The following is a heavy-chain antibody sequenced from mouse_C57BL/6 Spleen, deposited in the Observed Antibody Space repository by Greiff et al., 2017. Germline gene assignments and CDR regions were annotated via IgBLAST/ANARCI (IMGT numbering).Heavy chain of an antibody. D-gene: IGHD1-1*02. Sequence: VQLQQSGGGLVQPGGSLSLSCAASGFTFTDYYMSWVRQPPGKALEWLGFIRNKANGYTTEYSASVKGRFTISRDNSQSILYLQMNALRAEDSATYYCASSGDGGYYAVDYWGQGTSVTVSS. V-gene: IGHV7-3*01. CDR2: IRNKANGYTT. CDR3: ASSGDGGYYAVDY. CDR1: GFTFTDYY. J-gene: IGHJ4*01.